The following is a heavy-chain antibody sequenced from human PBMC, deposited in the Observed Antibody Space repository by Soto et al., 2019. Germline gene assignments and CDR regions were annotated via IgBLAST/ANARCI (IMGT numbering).Heavy chain of an antibody. CDR3: ARSDTAMNSALDY. Sequence: QVTLKESGPVLVKPTETLTLTCTVSGFSLSNARMGVSWIRQPPGKALEWLAHIFSNDEKSYSTSLKSRLTISKDTSKSQVVLTMTNMDRVDTATYYCARSDTAMNSALDYWGQGTLVTVSS. J-gene: IGHJ4*02. CDR1: GFSLSNARMG. V-gene: IGHV2-26*01. D-gene: IGHD5-18*01. CDR2: IFSNDEK.